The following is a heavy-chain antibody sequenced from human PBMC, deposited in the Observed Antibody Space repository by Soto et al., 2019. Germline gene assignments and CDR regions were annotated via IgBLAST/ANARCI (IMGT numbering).Heavy chain of an antibody. CDR2: IYWDDDK. J-gene: IGHJ3*02. CDR3: AHRSAGIHAFDI. V-gene: IGHV2-5*02. CDR1: GFSLSTSGVG. Sequence: QITLKESGPTLVKPTQTLTLTCSFSGFSLSTSGVGVGWIRQPPGKALEWLTLIYWDDDKRYSPSLKSRLTIPKDTSKNQVVLTLTNMDPVDTATYYCAHRSAGIHAFDIWGQGTMVTVSS.